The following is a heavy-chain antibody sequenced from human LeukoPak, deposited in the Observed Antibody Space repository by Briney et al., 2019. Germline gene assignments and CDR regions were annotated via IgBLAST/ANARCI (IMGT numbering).Heavy chain of an antibody. CDR1: GFTVSSNY. CDR3: AREVALSASDY. CDR2: IYSGGTT. V-gene: IGHV3-53*01. J-gene: IGHJ4*02. D-gene: IGHD3-16*02. Sequence: GGSLRLSCAPSGFTVSSNYMNWVRQAPGKGLEWVSVIYSGGTTYYADSVKGRFTISRDNSKNTLYLQMNSLRAEDTAVYYCAREVALSASDYWGQGTLVTVSS.